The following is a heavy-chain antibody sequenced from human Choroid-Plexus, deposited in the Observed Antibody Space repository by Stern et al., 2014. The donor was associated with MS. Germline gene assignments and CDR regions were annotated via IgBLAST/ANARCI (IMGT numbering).Heavy chain of an antibody. V-gene: IGHV3-30*18. CDR3: AKDRQYLTYFFDH. CDR2: VSYDGSYK. J-gene: IGHJ5*02. CDR1: GFTFGSCA. D-gene: IGHD2/OR15-2a*01. Sequence: VQLVESGGGVVQPGRPLRLSCVASGFTFGSCAMHWVRQAPGKGLEWVAGVSYDGSYKYYSDSLKGRFPISRDNSQNTLYMQMGRQRPEDTAVYYCAKDRQYLTYFFDHWGQGSLVTVSS.